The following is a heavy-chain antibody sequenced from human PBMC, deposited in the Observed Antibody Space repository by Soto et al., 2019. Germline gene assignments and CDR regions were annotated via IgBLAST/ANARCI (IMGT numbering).Heavy chain of an antibody. CDR3: AKAVGYCSSTSCREYSYYYGMDV. V-gene: IGHV3-30*18. Sequence: PGGSLRPPCTASGFTFSTSGRHWVRKAPGKGLAWVSVISYDGRNKYYADSVKGRFTISRDKSKNTLYRQMNSLRAEDTAVYYCAKAVGYCSSTSCREYSYYYGMDVWGQGTTVTVSS. CDR1: GFTFSTSG. J-gene: IGHJ6*02. D-gene: IGHD2-2*01. CDR2: ISYDGRNK.